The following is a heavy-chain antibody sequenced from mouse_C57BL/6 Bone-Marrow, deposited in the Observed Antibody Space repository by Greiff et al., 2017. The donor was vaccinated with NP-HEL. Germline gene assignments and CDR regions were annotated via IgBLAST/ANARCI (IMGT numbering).Heavy chain of an antibody. D-gene: IGHD3-2*02. CDR1: GYTFTSYW. J-gene: IGHJ3*01. CDR3: AIFPAQASAWFAY. Sequence: QVQLKESGAELVRPGTSVKLSCKASGYTFTSYWMHWVKQRPGQGLEWIGVIDPSDSYTNYNQKFKGKATLTVDTSSSTAYMQLSSLTSEDSAVYYCAIFPAQASAWFAYWGQGTLVTVSA. V-gene: IGHV1-59*01. CDR2: IDPSDSYT.